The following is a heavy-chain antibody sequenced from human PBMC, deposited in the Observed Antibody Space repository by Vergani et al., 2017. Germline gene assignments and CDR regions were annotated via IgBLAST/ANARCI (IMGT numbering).Heavy chain of an antibody. V-gene: IGHV1-18*01. J-gene: IGHJ6*03. CDR3: ARDGLRFLEWLRYYYYYMDV. CDR2: ISAYNGNT. Sequence: QVQLVQSGAEVKKPGASVKVSCKASGYTFTSYGISWVRQAPGQGLEWMGWISAYNGNTNYAQKLQGRVTRTTDTSTSTAYMELRSLRSDDTAVYYCARDGLRFLEWLRYYYYYMDVWGKGTTVTVSS. CDR1: GYTFTSYG. D-gene: IGHD3-3*01.